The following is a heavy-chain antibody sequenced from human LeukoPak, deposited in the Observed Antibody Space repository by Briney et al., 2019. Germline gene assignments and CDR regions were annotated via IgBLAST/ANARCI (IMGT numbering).Heavy chain of an antibody. D-gene: IGHD3-9*01. Sequence: GGSLRLSCAASGFTFSSYAMHWVRQAPGKGLEWVAVISYDGSNKYYADSVKGRFTISRDNAKNSLYLQMNSLRAEDTASYYCAKDGSGAYYDILTGSRGAFDIWGQGTMVTVSS. J-gene: IGHJ3*02. CDR3: AKDGSGAYYDILTGSRGAFDI. CDR2: ISYDGSNK. V-gene: IGHV3-30*04. CDR1: GFTFSSYA.